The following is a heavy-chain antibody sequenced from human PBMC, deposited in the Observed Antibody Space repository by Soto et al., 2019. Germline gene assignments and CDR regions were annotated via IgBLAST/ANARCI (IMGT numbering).Heavy chain of an antibody. D-gene: IGHD3-10*01. Sequence: ASVKVSCKASGGTFSSYAISWVRQAPGQGLEWMGGIIPIFGTANYAQKFQGRVTITADESTSTAYMELSSLRSEDTAVYYCARDPIYYGSGSYPLDPWGQGTLVTVSS. V-gene: IGHV1-69*13. CDR2: IIPIFGTA. CDR1: GGTFSSYA. CDR3: ARDPIYYGSGSYPLDP. J-gene: IGHJ5*02.